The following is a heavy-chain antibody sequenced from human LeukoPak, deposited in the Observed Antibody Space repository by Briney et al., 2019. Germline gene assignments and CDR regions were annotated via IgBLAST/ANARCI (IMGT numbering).Heavy chain of an antibody. CDR3: AKSDSSGWYEGDYYYYYMDV. CDR2: IWYDGSNK. J-gene: IGHJ6*03. D-gene: IGHD6-19*01. Sequence: PGRSLRLSCAASGFTFSSYGMHWVRQAPGKGLEWVAVIWYDGSNKYYADSVKGRFTISRDNSKNTLYLQMNSLRAADTAVYYCAKSDSSGWYEGDYYYYYMDVWGKGTTVTVSS. CDR1: GFTFSSYG. V-gene: IGHV3-33*06.